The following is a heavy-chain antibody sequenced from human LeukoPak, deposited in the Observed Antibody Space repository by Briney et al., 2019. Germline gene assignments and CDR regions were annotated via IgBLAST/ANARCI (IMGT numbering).Heavy chain of an antibody. D-gene: IGHD1-26*01. CDR3: ARVPSGSYRWHGYFQH. J-gene: IGHJ1*01. CDR2: IYASGST. V-gene: IGHV4-4*07. Sequence: SETLSLTCTVSGGSISSYYWSWIRQPAGKGLEWIGRIYASGSTKNNPSLESRVTISVDTSKNQFSLKLSSVTAADTAVYYCARVPSGSYRWHGYFQHWGQGTLVTVSS. CDR1: GGSISSYY.